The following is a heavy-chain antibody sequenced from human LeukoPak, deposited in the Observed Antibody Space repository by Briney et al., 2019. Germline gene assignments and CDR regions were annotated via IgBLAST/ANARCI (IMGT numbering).Heavy chain of an antibody. CDR1: GYTFSNYY. J-gene: IGHJ4*02. D-gene: IGHD6-19*01. Sequence: ASVKVSCKASGYTFSNYYMHWVRQAPGQGLEWMGRINPNGGSTNYAQKFQGRVTMTRDTSTSTVYMELSSLRCEDTPVYYCATLPRCSSGWQDYWGQGTLVTVSS. CDR3: ATLPRCSSGWQDY. CDR2: INPNGGST. V-gene: IGHV1-46*01.